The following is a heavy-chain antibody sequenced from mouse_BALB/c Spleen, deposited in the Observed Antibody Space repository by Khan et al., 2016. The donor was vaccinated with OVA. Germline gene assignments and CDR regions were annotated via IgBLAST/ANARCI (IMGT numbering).Heavy chain of an antibody. J-gene: IGHJ3*01. CDR1: GYTFTDFL. D-gene: IGHD3-2*02. V-gene: IGHV1-77*01. CDR2: IYPGSGYI. Sequence: QVQLKQSGPELVKPGASVKMSCKASGYTFTDFLISWLKQRPGQGLEWIGEIYPGSGYIYYNEKFKGKATLTSDKSSNTAYMQRSSLTSEDSAGYFCARAGYGAFAHWGQGTLVTVSA. CDR3: ARAGYGAFAH.